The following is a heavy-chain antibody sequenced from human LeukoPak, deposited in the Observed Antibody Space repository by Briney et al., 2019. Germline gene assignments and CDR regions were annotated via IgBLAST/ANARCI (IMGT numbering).Heavy chain of an antibody. V-gene: IGHV4-59*01. D-gene: IGHD2-2*01. CDR3: AGSTEKSWGSDY. J-gene: IGHJ4*02. CDR1: GGSISSYY. Sequence: PSETLSLTCTVSGGSISSYYWSWIRQPPGKGLEWIGYIYYSGNTNYSPSLKSRVTISVDTSKNQFSLKLNSVTAADTAVYYCAGSTEKSWGSDYWGQGTLVTVSS. CDR2: IYYSGNT.